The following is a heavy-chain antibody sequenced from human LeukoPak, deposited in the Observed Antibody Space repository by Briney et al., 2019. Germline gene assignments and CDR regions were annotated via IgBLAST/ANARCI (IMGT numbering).Heavy chain of an antibody. CDR3: AREHTPFGSGCTAAY. CDR2: ISPSSSTI. Sequence: PGGSLRLSWAASGFTFSSYGMNWVRQAPGKGLEWVSYISPSSSTIYYADSGKGRFTISRDNAKNSLYLQMNSLRAEDTAVYYCAREHTPFGSGCTAAYWGQGTLVTVSS. V-gene: IGHV3-48*01. D-gene: IGHD6-19*01. CDR1: GFTFSSYG. J-gene: IGHJ4*02.